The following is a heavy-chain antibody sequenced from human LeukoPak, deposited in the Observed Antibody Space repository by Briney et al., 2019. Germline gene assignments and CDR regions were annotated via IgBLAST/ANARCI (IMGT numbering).Heavy chain of an antibody. J-gene: IGHJ4*02. CDR1: GGTITTDY. CDR3: ARDRLYGDLDY. D-gene: IGHD7-27*01. CDR2: VYYSGTT. V-gene: IGHV4-59*01. Sequence: SETLSLTCTVSGGTITTDYWSWIRQPPGKGLEWIGYVYYSGTTNYNPSLKSRVTISVDTSKKQFSLKLSSVTAAGTAVYYCARDRLYGDLDYWGQGTLVTVSS.